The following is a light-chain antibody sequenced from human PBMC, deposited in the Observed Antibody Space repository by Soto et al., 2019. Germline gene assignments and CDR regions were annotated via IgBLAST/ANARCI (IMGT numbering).Light chain of an antibody. V-gene: IGKV1-5*01. J-gene: IGKJ1*01. CDR3: QQYRT. CDR1: QSISDY. CDR2: DAS. Sequence: DIQMTQSPSTLSASVGDRVIITCRASQSISDYLAWYQQKPGTAPKLLIFDASSLESGVPSRFSGSGSGTEFTLTISSLQPDDVATYYCQQYRTFGQGTKVDIK.